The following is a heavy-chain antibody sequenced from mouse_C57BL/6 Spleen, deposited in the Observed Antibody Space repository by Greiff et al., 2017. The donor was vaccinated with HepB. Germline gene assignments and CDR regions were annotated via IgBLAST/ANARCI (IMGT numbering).Heavy chain of an antibody. J-gene: IGHJ4*01. CDR2: IDPSDSYT. Sequence: VKLQQPGAELVMPGASVKLSCKASGYTFTSYWMHWVKQRPGQGLEWIGEIDPSDSYTNYNQKFKGKSTLTVDKSSSTAYMQLSSLTSEDSAVYYCARSRDYYAMDYWGQGTSVTVSS. CDR1: GYTFTSYW. V-gene: IGHV1-69*01. CDR3: ARSRDYYAMDY.